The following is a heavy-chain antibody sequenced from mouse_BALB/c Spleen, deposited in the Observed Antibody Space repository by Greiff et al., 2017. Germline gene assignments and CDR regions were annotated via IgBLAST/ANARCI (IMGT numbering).Heavy chain of an antibody. CDR2: ISSGSSTI. V-gene: IGHV5-17*02. J-gene: IGHJ3*01. CDR3: ARYDSLAY. D-gene: IGHD3-2*01. CDR1: GFTFSSFG. Sequence: EVKLVESGGGLVQPGGSRKLSCAASGFTFSSFGMHWVRQAPEKGLEWVAYISSGSSTIYYADTVKGRFTISRDNPKNTLFLQMTSLRSEDTAMYYCARYDSLAYWGQGTLVTVSA.